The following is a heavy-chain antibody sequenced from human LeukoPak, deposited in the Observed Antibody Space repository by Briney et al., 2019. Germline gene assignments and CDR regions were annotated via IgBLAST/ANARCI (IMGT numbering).Heavy chain of an antibody. CDR3: ARIGTSVVVAATPVDY. D-gene: IGHD2-15*01. V-gene: IGHV5-51*03. Sequence: GESLKISCKGSGYIFTSYWIGWVRQMPGKGLEWMGIIYPGDSDTRYSPSFQGQVTISADKSISTAYLQWSSLKASDTAMYYCARIGTSVVVAATPVDYWGQGTLVTVSS. J-gene: IGHJ4*02. CDR1: GYIFTSYW. CDR2: IYPGDSDT.